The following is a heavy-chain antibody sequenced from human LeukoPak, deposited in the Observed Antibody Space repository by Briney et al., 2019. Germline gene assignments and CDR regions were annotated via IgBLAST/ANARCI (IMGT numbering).Heavy chain of an antibody. CDR1: GFTVSNYE. V-gene: IGHV3-48*03. CDR3: AREGTSGWFDP. Sequence: GGSLRISCTASGFTVSNYEFNWVRQAPGKRLDWVSYISSSGRNIYYADSVKGRFTISRDNAKNSLYLQMNSLRAEDTAVYYCAREGTSGWFDPWGQGTLVTVSS. J-gene: IGHJ5*02. CDR2: ISSSGRNI. D-gene: IGHD3-3*01.